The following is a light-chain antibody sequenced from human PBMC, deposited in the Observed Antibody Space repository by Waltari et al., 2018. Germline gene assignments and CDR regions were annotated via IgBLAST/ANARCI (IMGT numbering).Light chain of an antibody. J-gene: IGLJ2*01. CDR3: SSYTSTRTLV. V-gene: IGLV2-14*03. CDR2: DVT. Sequence: QSALTQPASVSATPGQSITISCTGTSSDAGGYNSVSWYQQHPGIAPKLLIYDVTYRPSGVSNRFSGSKSGNTASLTISGLQAEDEADYYCSSYTSTRTLVFGGGTKLTVL. CDR1: SSDAGGYNS.